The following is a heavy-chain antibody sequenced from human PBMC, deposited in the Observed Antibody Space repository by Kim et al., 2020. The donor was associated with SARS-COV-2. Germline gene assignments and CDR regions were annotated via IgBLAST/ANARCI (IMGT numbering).Heavy chain of an antibody. V-gene: IGHV3-33*01. CDR3: ARGGYYDILTGYYPVGY. CDR2: IWYDGSNK. D-gene: IGHD3-9*01. Sequence: GGSLRLSCAASGFTFSSYGMHWVRQAPGKGLEWVAVIWYDGSNKYYADSVKGRFTISTDNSKNTLYLQMNSLRAEDTAVYYCARGGYYDILTGYYPVGYWGQGTLVTVSS. CDR1: GFTFSSYG. J-gene: IGHJ4*02.